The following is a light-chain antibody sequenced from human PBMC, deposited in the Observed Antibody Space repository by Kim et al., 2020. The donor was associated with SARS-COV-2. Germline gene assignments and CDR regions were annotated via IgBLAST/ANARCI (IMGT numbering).Light chain of an antibody. CDR2: YAS. CDR3: HQSTALPRT. J-gene: IGKJ2*01. CDR1: QSVGSS. Sequence: SVTPKEKVTITCRASQSVGSSLHWYQQKPNQSPKLLIKYASQSISGVPSRFSGSGSGTDFTLTINSLEVEDAATYYCHQSTALPRTFGQGTKLEI. V-gene: IGKV6-21*02.